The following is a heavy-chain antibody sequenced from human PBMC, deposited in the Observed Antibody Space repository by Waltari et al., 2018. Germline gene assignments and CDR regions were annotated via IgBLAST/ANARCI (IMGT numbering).Heavy chain of an antibody. CDR2: ISYNGIT. V-gene: IGHV4-59*08. CDR1: GGSFSRYY. Sequence: QVQLQESGPGLVKPSETLSLSCTVSGGSFSRYYWNWIRQPPGKGLEWIGYISYNGITNYNPSLKSPVAISLDTSKNQLSLKLSSVTATDTAVYYCARLDGDSFDVWGQGTIVTVSS. J-gene: IGHJ3*01. CDR3: ARLDGDSFDV.